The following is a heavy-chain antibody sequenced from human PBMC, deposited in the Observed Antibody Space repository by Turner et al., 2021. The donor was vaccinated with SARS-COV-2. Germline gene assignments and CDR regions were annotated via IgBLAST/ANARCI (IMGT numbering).Heavy chain of an antibody. CDR2: IYYNGIT. V-gene: IGHV4-59*01. CDR3: ARDYGDWGT. D-gene: IGHD4-17*01. CDR1: GGSISTYY. J-gene: IGHJ5*02. Sequence: QVQLQESGPGLVKPSETLSLTCTVSGGSISTYYWDWIRQPPGKGLEWIGYIYYNGITNYNPSLKSRVTMSLDTSKKQFSLNLSSVTAADTAVYYCARDYGDWGTWGQGTLVTVSS.